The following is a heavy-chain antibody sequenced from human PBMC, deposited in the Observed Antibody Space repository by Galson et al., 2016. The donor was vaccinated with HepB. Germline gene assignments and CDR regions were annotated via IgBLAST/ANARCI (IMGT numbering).Heavy chain of an antibody. V-gene: IGHV3-73*01. Sequence: SLRLSCAASGFTFSGSAVHWVRQASGKGLEWVGRIRSKANNYATAYAASAKGRFTISRDDSKNTAYLQMNSLRAEDTAVYYCARGTFCSGDSCYSPAFDMWGQGTMVTVSS. D-gene: IGHD2-15*01. CDR1: GFTFSGSA. CDR2: IRSKANNYAT. CDR3: ARGTFCSGDSCYSPAFDM. J-gene: IGHJ3*02.